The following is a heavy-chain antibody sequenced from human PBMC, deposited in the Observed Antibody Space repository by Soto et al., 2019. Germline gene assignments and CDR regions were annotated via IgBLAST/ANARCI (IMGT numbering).Heavy chain of an antibody. CDR1: GYSFTSYW. D-gene: IGHD1-26*01. CDR2: IYPGDSDT. J-gene: IGHJ6*02. CDR3: ARRRPSGSYYSWGMDV. V-gene: IGHV5-51*01. Sequence: GESLKISCKGSGYSFTSYWIGWVRQMPGKGLEWMGIIYPGDSDTRYSPSFQGQVTISADKSISTAYLQWSSLKASDTAMYYCARRRPSGSYYSWGMDVWGQGTTVTVSS.